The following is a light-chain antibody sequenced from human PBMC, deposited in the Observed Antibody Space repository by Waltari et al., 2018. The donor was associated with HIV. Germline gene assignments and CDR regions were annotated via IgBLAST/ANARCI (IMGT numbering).Light chain of an antibody. CDR1: SSAIGGFNY. J-gene: IGLJ2*01. Sequence: QSALPPPPSASGSPGQSVTMSCAGTSSAIGGFNYDSWYQQHPGQAPKLIMTEVTKRPSGVPDRFSGSKSGNTASLTVSGLQAEDEAHYYCSSYAPTNKFYVLFGGGTTLTVL. V-gene: IGLV2-8*01. CDR2: EVT. CDR3: SSYAPTNKFYVL.